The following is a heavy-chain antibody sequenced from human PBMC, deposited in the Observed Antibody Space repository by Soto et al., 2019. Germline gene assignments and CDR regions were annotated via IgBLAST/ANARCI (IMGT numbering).Heavy chain of an antibody. CDR3: ARAGYYYDSSGYYSLFGAFDI. CDR2: IWYDGSNK. V-gene: IGHV3-33*01. Sequence: PGGSLRLSCAASGFTFSSYGMHWVRQAPGKGLEWVAVIWYDGSNKYYADSVKGRFTISRDNSKNTLYLQMNSLRAEDTAVCYCARAGYYYDSSGYYSLFGAFDIWGQGTMVTVSS. D-gene: IGHD3-22*01. J-gene: IGHJ3*02. CDR1: GFTFSSYG.